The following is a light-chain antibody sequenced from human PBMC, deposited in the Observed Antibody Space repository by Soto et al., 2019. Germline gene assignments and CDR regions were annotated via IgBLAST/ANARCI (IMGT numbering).Light chain of an antibody. J-gene: IGKJ2*01. CDR1: QGISIY. V-gene: IGKV1-27*01. CDR3: QKYNTAPYT. Sequence: DIQMTQSPSSLSASVGDRVTITCRASQGISIYLAGFQQKPGKVPNLLIYAASTLQSGVPSRFSGSGSGTDFTLTISSLQPEDVATYYCQKYNTAPYTFGQGTKLEIK. CDR2: AAS.